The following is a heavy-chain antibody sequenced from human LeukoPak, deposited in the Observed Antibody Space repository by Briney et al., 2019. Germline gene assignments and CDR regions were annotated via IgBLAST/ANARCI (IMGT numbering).Heavy chain of an antibody. CDR3: AREVSEGFDF. CDR1: GFTFSSHW. V-gene: IGHV3-7*01. J-gene: IGHJ4*02. Sequence: GGSLRLSCVDSGFTFSSHWMSWVRQAPGKGLEWVANINQGEGEKYYVDSVKGRFAISRDNAKNSLYLQMNSLRAEDTALYYCAREVSEGFDFWGQGTLVTVSS. D-gene: IGHD3-22*01. CDR2: INQGEGEK.